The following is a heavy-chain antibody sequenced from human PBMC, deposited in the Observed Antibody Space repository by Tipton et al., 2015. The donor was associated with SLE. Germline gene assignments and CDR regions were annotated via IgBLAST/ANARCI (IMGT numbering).Heavy chain of an antibody. Sequence: TLSLTCTVSGGSISSSSYYWGWIRQPPGKGLEWIGSIYYSGSTYYNPSLKSRVTISVDTSKNQFSLKLSSVTAADTAVYYCARQDGDIVVVPAASPFGYWGKGTV. V-gene: IGHV4-39*01. J-gene: IGHJ4*02. CDR3: ARQDGDIVVVPAASPFGY. D-gene: IGHD2-2*01. CDR2: IYYSGST. CDR1: GGSISSSSYY.